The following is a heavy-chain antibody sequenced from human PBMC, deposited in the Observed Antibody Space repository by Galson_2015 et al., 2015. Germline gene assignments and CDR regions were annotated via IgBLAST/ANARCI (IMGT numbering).Heavy chain of an antibody. V-gene: IGHV3-23*01. Sequence: SLRLSCAASGFTFSSYAMSWVRQAPGKGLEWVSAISGSGGSTYYADSVKGRFTISRDNSKNTLYLQMNSLRAEDTAVYYCAKGGSGNRQYYYYMDVWGKGTTVTVSS. CDR2: ISGSGGST. CDR1: GFTFSSYA. CDR3: AKGGSGNRQYYYYMDV. J-gene: IGHJ6*03. D-gene: IGHD3-10*01.